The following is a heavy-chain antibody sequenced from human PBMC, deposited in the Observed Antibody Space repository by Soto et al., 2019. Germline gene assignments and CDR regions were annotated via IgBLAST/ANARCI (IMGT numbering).Heavy chain of an antibody. J-gene: IGHJ6*02. CDR1: GYTFTSYG. Sequence: QVQLVQSGAEVKKPGASVKVSCKASGYTFTSYGISWVRQAPGQGLEWMGWISAYNGNTNYAQKLQGRVTMTTDTSTSTAYMELRSLRSDDTAVYYCARDGYDFCSGYYNDYYYGMDVWGQGTTVTVSS. CDR2: ISAYNGNT. D-gene: IGHD3-3*01. CDR3: ARDGYDFCSGYYNDYYYGMDV. V-gene: IGHV1-18*01.